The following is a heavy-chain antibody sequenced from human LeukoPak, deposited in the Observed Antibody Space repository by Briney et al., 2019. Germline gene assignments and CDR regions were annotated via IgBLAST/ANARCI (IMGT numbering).Heavy chain of an antibody. CDR1: GGSISINSYY. J-gene: IGHJ6*03. CDR3: ARGRYYYDSGCYQAPYYYMDV. D-gene: IGHD3-22*01. Sequence: PSETLSLTCTVSGGSISINSYYWGWIRQPPGKGLEWIGSIYHSGSTYYNPSLRSRLTISVDTSKNQFSLKLSSVTAADTAVYYCARGRYYYDSGCYQAPYYYMDVWGKGTTVTVSS. CDR2: IYHSGST. V-gene: IGHV4-39*01.